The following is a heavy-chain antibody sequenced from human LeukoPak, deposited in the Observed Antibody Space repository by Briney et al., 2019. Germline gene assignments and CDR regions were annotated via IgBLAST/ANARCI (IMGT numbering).Heavy chain of an antibody. CDR2: INAGNGKT. Sequence: ASVKVSCKASGYIFTDYAIQWVRQAPGQGLEWMGWINAGNGKTKYSQKFQGRVTITRDTSASTAYMELSGLRSDDTAVYYCARARWTSTVTAYYLDFWGQGTLVTVSS. D-gene: IGHD4-17*01. CDR1: GYIFTDYA. J-gene: IGHJ4*02. CDR3: ARARWTSTVTAYYLDF. V-gene: IGHV1-3*01.